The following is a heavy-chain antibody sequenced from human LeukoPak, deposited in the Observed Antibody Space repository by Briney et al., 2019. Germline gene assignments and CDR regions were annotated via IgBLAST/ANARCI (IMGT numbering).Heavy chain of an antibody. J-gene: IGHJ5*02. D-gene: IGHD3-16*01. V-gene: IGHV3-53*01. Sequence: GGSLRLSCTVSGFTVSSNPMSWVRQAPGKGLEWVSFIYSDNTHYSDSVKGRFTISRDNSKNTLYLQMNSLRAEDTAVYYCAKSGGVRFDPWGQGTQVTVSS. CDR2: IYSDNT. CDR1: GFTVSSNP. CDR3: AKSGGVRFDP.